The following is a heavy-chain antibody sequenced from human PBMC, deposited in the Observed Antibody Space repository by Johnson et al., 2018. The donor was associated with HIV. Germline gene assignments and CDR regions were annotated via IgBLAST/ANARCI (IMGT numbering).Heavy chain of an antibody. J-gene: IGHJ3*02. CDR3: ASLSSSLFGAFDI. CDR1: GFTFSSYA. D-gene: IGHD6-13*01. CDR2: ISYDGSYK. Sequence: QVQLVESGGGVVQPGRSLRLSCAASGFTFSSYAMHCVRQAPGKGLEWVAVISYDGSYKYYADSVKGRLTISRDNSKNTLYLQMSSLRAEDTAVYYCASLSSSLFGAFDIWGQGTMVTVSS. V-gene: IGHV3-30*03.